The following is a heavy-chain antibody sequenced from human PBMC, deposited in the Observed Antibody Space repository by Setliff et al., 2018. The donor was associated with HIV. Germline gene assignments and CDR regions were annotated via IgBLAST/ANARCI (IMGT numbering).Heavy chain of an antibody. Sequence: PSETLSLTCTVSGGSISSYYWSWIRQPAGKGLEWIGRIFSSGSTSYNSSLKSRVTMSVDTSKNQFSLKLSSVTAADTAVYYCARQDSHSYGYNYFDYWGQGTLVTVSS. V-gene: IGHV4-4*07. D-gene: IGHD5-18*01. CDR1: GGSISSYY. J-gene: IGHJ4*02. CDR3: ARQDSHSYGYNYFDY. CDR2: IFSSGST.